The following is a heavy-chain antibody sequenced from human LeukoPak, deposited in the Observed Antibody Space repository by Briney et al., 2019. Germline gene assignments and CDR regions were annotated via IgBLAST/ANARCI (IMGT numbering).Heavy chain of an antibody. V-gene: IGHV3-30*18. CDR3: AKFGGSTDY. D-gene: IGHD2-15*01. CDR2: ISYDGSNK. CDR1: GFTFSSYG. Sequence: GRSLRLSCAASGFTFSSYGMHWVRQAPGKGLEWVAVISYDGSNKYYADSVKGRFTISRDNSKNTLYLQMNSLRAEDTAVYYCAKFGGSTDYGGQGTLVTVSS. J-gene: IGHJ4*02.